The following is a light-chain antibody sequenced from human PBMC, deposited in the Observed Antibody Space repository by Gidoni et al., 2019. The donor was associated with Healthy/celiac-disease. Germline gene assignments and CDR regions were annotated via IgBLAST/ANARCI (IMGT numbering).Light chain of an antibody. CDR2: DAS. J-gene: IGKJ4*01. CDR1: QDMSNY. V-gene: IGKV1-33*01. Sequence: DSDVTRHPSSLSASGRDRITITCQASQDMSNYLNWYQQKPGKAPKLLIYDASNLETGVPSRFSGSGSGTDFTITISSLQPEDIATYYCQQSDNLPLTFGGGPKVEFK. CDR3: QQSDNLPLT.